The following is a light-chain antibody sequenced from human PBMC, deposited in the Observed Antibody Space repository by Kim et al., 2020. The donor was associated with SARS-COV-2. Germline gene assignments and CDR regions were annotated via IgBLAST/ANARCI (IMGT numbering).Light chain of an antibody. CDR3: QSYDTSLSGVV. CDR1: SSNIGAGYD. CDR2: ANN. Sequence: VLTQPPSVSGAPGQRVTLSCTGSSSNIGAGYDVNWYQQLPGTAPKLLIYANNNRPSGVPDRFSGSKSGTSASLAITGLQAEDEADYYCQSYDTSLSGVVFGGGTQLTVL. V-gene: IGLV1-40*01. J-gene: IGLJ2*01.